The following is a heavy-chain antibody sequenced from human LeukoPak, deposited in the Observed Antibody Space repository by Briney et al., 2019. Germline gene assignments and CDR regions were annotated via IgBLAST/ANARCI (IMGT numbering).Heavy chain of an antibody. V-gene: IGHV4-59*12. Sequence: SETLSLTCTVSGGSISSYYWSWIRQPPGKGLEWIGYIYYSGSTNYNPSLKSRVTISVDTSKNQFSLKLSSVTAADTAVYYCARGVVAASATNDAFDIWGQGTMVTVSS. CDR3: ARGVVAASATNDAFDI. CDR1: GGSISSYY. J-gene: IGHJ3*02. CDR2: IYYSGST. D-gene: IGHD2-15*01.